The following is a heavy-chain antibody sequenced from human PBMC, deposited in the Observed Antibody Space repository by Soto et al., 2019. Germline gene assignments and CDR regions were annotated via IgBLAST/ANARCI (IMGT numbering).Heavy chain of an antibody. CDR1: GYSFTSYW. CDR3: ARQRGWNQPNDAFDI. CDR2: IYPGDSDT. Sequence: GESLKISCKGSGYSFTSYWIGWVRQMPGKGLEWMGIIYPGDSDTRYSPSFQGQVTISADKSISTAYLQWSSLKASDTAMHYCARQRGWNQPNDAFDIWGQGTMVTVSS. J-gene: IGHJ3*02. V-gene: IGHV5-51*01. D-gene: IGHD1-1*01.